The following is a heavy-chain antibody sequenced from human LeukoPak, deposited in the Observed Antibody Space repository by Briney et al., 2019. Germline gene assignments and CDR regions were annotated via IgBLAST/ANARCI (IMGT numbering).Heavy chain of an antibody. CDR1: GGTFSSYA. CDR2: INPSGGST. Sequence: SVKVSCKASGGTFSSYAISWVRQAPGQGLEWMGIINPSGGSTSYAQKFQGRVTMTRDTSTSTVYMELSSLRSEDTAVYYCAMMTTVTTGLDYWGQGTLVTVSS. J-gene: IGHJ4*02. V-gene: IGHV1-46*01. D-gene: IGHD4-17*01. CDR3: AMMTTVTTGLDY.